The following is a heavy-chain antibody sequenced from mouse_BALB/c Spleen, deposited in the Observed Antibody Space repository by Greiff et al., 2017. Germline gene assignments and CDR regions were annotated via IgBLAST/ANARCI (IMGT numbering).Heavy chain of an antibody. CDR2: ISSGGSYT. CDR3: ARQKLVYAMDY. Sequence: EVKLMESGGDLVKPGGSLKLSCAASGFTFSSYGMSWVRQTPDKRLEWVATISSGGSYTYYPDSVKGRFTISRDNAKNTLYLQMSSLKSEDTAMYYCARQKLVYAMDYWGQGTSVTVSS. J-gene: IGHJ4*01. CDR1: GFTFSSYG. D-gene: IGHD4-1*01. V-gene: IGHV5-6*01.